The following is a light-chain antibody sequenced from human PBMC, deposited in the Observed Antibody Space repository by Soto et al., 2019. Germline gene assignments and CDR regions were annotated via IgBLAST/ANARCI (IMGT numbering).Light chain of an antibody. CDR3: QQSYSTPFT. CDR2: AAS. J-gene: IGKJ3*01. CDR1: QSISSY. V-gene: IGKV1-39*01. Sequence: DIQMTQSPSSLSASVGDRVTITCRASQSISSYLNWYQQKPGKAPKLLIYAASSLKSGVPSRFSGSGSGTDFTLTISSLQPEDFANYFCQQSYSTPFTFGPGTKVDIK.